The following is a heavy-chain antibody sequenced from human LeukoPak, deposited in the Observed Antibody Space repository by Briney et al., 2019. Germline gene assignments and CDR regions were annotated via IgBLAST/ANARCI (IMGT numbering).Heavy chain of an antibody. D-gene: IGHD2-2*01. Sequence: GGSLRLSCAASGFTFSNYWMHWVRQAPGKVLVWVAHIRGDGSSTTYADSVKGRLTISRDNAKNTLYLQMNSLRAEDTGVYYCARGDSSTRLYFDCWGQGTLVTVSS. CDR2: IRGDGSST. CDR3: ARGDSSTRLYFDC. V-gene: IGHV3-74*03. CDR1: GFTFSNYW. J-gene: IGHJ4*02.